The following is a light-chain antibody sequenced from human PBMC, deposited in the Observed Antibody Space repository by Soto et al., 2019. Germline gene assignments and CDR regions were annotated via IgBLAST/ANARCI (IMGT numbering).Light chain of an antibody. CDR1: QSVSSN. Sequence: EIVMTQSPATLSVSPGERATLSCRASQSVSSNLAWYQQKPGQVPRLLIYRASTRSTGIPARFSGSGSGTEFTLTISSLQSEDFAVYYCHQYNNWPPWTFGQGTKVEIK. CDR3: HQYNNWPPWT. J-gene: IGKJ1*01. V-gene: IGKV3-15*01. CDR2: RAS.